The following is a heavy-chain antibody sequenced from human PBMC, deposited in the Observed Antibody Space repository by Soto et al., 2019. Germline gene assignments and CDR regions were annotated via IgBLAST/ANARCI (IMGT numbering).Heavy chain of an antibody. CDR2: MNPNSGNT. V-gene: IGHV1-8*01. D-gene: IGHD4-17*01. CDR3: ARWDYGVYARFDY. J-gene: IGHJ4*02. CDR1: GYTFTSHD. Sequence: QVQLVQSGAEVQKSGASVKVSCKASGYTFTSHDINWVRQATGQGLEWMGWMNPNSGNTGYAQKFPGRVTMTRNTSIRTAYMELSSLRSEDTAVYYCARWDYGVYARFDYWGQGTLVTVSS.